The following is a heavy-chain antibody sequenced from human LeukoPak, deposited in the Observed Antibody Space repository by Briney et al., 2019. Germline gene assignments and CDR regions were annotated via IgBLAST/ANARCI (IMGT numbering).Heavy chain of an antibody. V-gene: IGHV1-24*01. D-gene: IGHD1-26*01. CDR2: FDPEDGET. CDR3: ATRASGSTYYYSYSTYLAV. J-gene: IGHJ6*03. Sequence: SVKVSCKVSGYTLTELSVHWVRQAPGKGLEWMGGFDPEDGETIYAQKFQGRVTMTEDTSTDTAYMELSSLRSADTPLYYCATRASGSTYYYSYSTYLAVWGKGTPVTASS. CDR1: GYTLTELS.